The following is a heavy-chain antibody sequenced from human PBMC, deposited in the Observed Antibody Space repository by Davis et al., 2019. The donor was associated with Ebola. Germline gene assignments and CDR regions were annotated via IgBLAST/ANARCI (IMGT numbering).Heavy chain of an antibody. CDR2: IIPILGIA. J-gene: IGHJ3*02. CDR1: GGTFSSYA. V-gene: IGHV1-69*10. D-gene: IGHD1-26*01. CDR3: ARGKRRRWEPDAFDI. Sequence: SVKVSCKASGGTFSSYAISWVRQAPGQGLEWMGGIIPILGIANYAQKFQGRVTITADESTSTAYMELSSLRSEDTAVYYCARGKRRRWEPDAFDIWGQGTMVTVSS.